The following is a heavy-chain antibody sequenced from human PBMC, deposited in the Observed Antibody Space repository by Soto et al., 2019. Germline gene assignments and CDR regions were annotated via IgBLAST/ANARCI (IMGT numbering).Heavy chain of an antibody. D-gene: IGHD6-19*01. J-gene: IGHJ6*02. V-gene: IGHV1-18*01. CDR1: GYTFSTYG. CDR2: ISPYNGHT. Sequence: QVQLVQSGAEVKKPGASVKVSCKASGYTFSTYGITWVRQAPGEGLEWMGWISPYNGHTKYAQRFQGRVNMTTDTYTSTAYMELRSLRSDDTAVYYCAKRVRAVAGTDYKYYYGLDVWGQGTTVIVSS. CDR3: AKRVRAVAGTDYKYYYGLDV.